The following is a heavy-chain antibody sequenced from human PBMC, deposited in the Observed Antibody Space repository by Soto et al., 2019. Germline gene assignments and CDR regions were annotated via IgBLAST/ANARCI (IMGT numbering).Heavy chain of an antibody. J-gene: IGHJ4*02. CDR3: ANPVVGATTFRGDY. Sequence: QVQLVESGGGVVQPGRSLRLSCAASGFTFSSYGMHWVRQAPGKGLEWVAVISYDGSNKYYADSVKGRFTISRDNSKNTLYLQMNSLRAEDTAVYYCANPVVGATTFRGDYWGQGTLVTVSS. V-gene: IGHV3-30*18. D-gene: IGHD1-26*01. CDR1: GFTFSSYG. CDR2: ISYDGSNK.